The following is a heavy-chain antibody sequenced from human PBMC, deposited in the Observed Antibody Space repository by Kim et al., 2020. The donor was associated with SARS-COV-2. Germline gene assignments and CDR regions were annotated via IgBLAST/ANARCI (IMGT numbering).Heavy chain of an antibody. CDR2: ISDTDNT. CDR3: TSRRVAHFDS. V-gene: IGHV3-23*01. D-gene: IGHD3-3*01. CDR1: GFTFSAYT. Sequence: GGSLRLSCTASGFTFSAYTMNWVRQAPGKGLEWVSSISDTDNTHYADSVKSRFTISRDNSENTVSLQMNSLRAEDTAIYYCTSRRVAHFDSWGQGTLVTVSS. J-gene: IGHJ4*02.